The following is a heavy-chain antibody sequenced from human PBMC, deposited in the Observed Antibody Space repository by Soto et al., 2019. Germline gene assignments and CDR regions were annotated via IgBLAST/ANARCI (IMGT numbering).Heavy chain of an antibody. V-gene: IGHV1-2*02. CDR2: VSPKTGET. CDR3: ARRPIWRQVAQVYGMDV. D-gene: IGHD2-15*01. Sequence: QVQLVQSGAELKKPGASVTVSCKASGYPFTGYYIHWVRQAPGQGPEWMGWVSPKTGETNYVQKFQGMVTMTPETSTSTAYLELTRMRSVDTALYYCARRPIWRQVAQVYGMDVWGHGTTVTVS. CDR1: GYPFTGYY. J-gene: IGHJ6*02.